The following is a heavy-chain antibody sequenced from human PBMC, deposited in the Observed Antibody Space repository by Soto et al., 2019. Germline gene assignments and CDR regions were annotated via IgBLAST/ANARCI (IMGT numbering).Heavy chain of an antibody. CDR2: IYHSGTT. V-gene: IGHV4-4*02. CDR1: GDSITSTNW. CDR3: ARLKGPDHYGLDV. Sequence: QVQLQESGPGLVKPSGTLSLTCGVSGDSITSTNWWSWFRQPPGRGLEWIGEIYHSGTTHYNPSLKSRITILLDDSKKQFSLNLSSVPDAATAVYYCARLKGPDHYGLDVWGQGTTVSVFS. J-gene: IGHJ6*02.